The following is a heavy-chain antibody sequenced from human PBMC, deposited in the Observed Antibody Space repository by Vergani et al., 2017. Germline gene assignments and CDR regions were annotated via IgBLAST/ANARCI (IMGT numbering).Heavy chain of an antibody. V-gene: IGHV4-39*01. CDR2: IYYSGST. CDR3: ARHDSGHYDSSYYGLDV. CDR1: GGSISSSSHF. Sequence: QLQLHKSGPGLVKPSETLSLTCTLSGGSISSSSHFWVWLRQTPGKGLEWIGSIYYSGSTYYNPSLKSRVSISVDTSQNQFSLKLSAVTAADSAVYYCARHDSGHYDSSYYGLDVWGQGTTVTVSS. J-gene: IGHJ6*02. D-gene: IGHD3-16*01.